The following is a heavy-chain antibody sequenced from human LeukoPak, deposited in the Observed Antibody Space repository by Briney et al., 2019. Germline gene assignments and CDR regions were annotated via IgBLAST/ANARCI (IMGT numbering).Heavy chain of an antibody. Sequence: PSETLSLTCTVSGGSISSGDYYWSWIRQPPGKGLEWIGEINHSGSTNYNPSLKSRVTISVDTSKNQFSLKLSSVTAADTAVYYCARGRSSSWLYYYMDVWGKGTTVTVSS. J-gene: IGHJ6*03. CDR1: GGSISSGDYY. D-gene: IGHD6-13*01. CDR2: INHSGST. CDR3: ARGRSSSWLYYYMDV. V-gene: IGHV4-39*07.